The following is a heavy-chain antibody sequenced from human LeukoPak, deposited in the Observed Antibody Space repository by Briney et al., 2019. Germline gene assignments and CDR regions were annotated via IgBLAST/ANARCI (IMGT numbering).Heavy chain of an antibody. V-gene: IGHV1-46*01. J-gene: IGHJ4*02. D-gene: IGHD3-9*01. CDR2: INPGGGST. Sequence: ASVKVSCKASGYTFTDYYIHWLRQAPGQGLEWMGIINPGGGSTSYAQKFQGRVTMARDTSTSTVYMELSSLRSEDTAVYYCARSPRGGDILTAYYFDYWGQGTLVTVS. CDR3: ARSPRGGDILTAYYFDY. CDR1: GYTFTDYY.